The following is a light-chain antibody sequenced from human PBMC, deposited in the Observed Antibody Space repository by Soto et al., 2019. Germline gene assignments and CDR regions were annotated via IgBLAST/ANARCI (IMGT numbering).Light chain of an antibody. Sequence: IVMTQSPATLSVSPGERATLSCRASQTVNNNLAWYQQRPGQAPRLLIYAASTRATGVPARFSGSGSGTEFTLTIRSLQSEAFAVYYCQQYNTWPPPSESVGPGTKVDVK. V-gene: IGKV3D-15*01. CDR1: QTVNNN. J-gene: IGKJ3*01. CDR3: QQYNTWPPPSES. CDR2: AAS.